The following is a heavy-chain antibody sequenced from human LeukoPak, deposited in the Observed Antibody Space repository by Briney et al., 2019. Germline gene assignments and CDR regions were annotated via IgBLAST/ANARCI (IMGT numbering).Heavy chain of an antibody. D-gene: IGHD6-13*01. CDR2: ISGGGEDT. V-gene: IGHV3-23*01. J-gene: IGHJ6*02. Sequence: GGSLRLSCTAPGSSFRSFAMSWVRQAPGQGLEWVSSISGGGEDTYYADSVKGRFTISRDNSETTLYLQMNSLGADDTALYYCARTIAQYTNTWLYYYYGLDVWGQGTTVTVSS. CDR1: GSSFRSFA. CDR3: ARTIAQYTNTWLYYYYGLDV.